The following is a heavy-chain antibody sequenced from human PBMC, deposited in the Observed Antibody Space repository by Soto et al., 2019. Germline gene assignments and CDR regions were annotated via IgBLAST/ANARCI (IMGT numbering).Heavy chain of an antibody. V-gene: IGHV4-39*01. CDR1: GGSISSSSYY. D-gene: IGHD3-3*01. CDR2: IYYSGST. CDR3: ARSGPSTPATGDFWSGYYPYYYYYGMDV. Sequence: SETLSLTCTVSGGSISSSSYYWGWIRQPPGKGLEWIGSIYYSGSTYYNPSLKSRVTISVDTSKNQFSLKLSSVTAADTAVYYCARSGPSTPATGDFWSGYYPYYYYYGMDVWGQGTTVTVSS. J-gene: IGHJ6*02.